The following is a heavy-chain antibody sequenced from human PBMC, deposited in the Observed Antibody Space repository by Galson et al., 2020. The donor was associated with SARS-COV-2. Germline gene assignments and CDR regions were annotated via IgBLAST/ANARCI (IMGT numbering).Heavy chain of an antibody. CDR2: ISYDGSNK. J-gene: IGHJ4*02. Sequence: GESLKISCAASGFTFSSYAMHWVRQAPGKGLEWVAVISYDGSNKYYADSVKGRFTISRDNSKNTLYLQMNSLRAEDTAVYYCASEYSGSYVGYFDYWGQGTLVTVSS. CDR1: GFTFSSYA. D-gene: IGHD1-26*01. V-gene: IGHV3-30*04. CDR3: ASEYSGSYVGYFDY.